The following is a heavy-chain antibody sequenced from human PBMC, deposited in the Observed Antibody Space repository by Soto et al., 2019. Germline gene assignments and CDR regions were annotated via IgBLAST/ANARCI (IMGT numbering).Heavy chain of an antibody. Sequence: GSSVKVSCKDSGYTFTNNAINWVRQAPGQGLEWIGWMNTNTNTTDSAEVFEGRVSLTWDTSISTAYMQLNSLKIDDTAVYYCAREVDGTSSLWLDPWAQGTLGTVYS. J-gene: IGHJ5*02. CDR3: AREVDGTSSLWLDP. CDR2: MNTNTNTT. D-gene: IGHD1-7*01. CDR1: GYTFTNNA. V-gene: IGHV1-8*01.